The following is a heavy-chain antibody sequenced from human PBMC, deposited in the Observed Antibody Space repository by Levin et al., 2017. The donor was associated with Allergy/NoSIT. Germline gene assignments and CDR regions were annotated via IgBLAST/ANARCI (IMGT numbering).Heavy chain of an antibody. V-gene: IGHV4-39*07. J-gene: IGHJ4*02. CDR2: IYYSGST. D-gene: IGHD2-2*02. Sequence: KAGGSLRLSCTVSGGSISSSSYQWGWIRQPPGKGLEWIGNIYYSGSTSYNPSLKNRVTISIDTSKNQFFLKLTSVTAAETAVYYCARVLSAISASGPEYLGQGILVTVSS. CDR1: GGSISSSSYQ. CDR3: ARVLSAISASGPEY.